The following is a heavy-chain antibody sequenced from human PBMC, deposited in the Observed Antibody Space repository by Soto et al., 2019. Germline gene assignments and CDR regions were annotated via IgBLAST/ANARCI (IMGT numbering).Heavy chain of an antibody. J-gene: IGHJ5*02. CDR3: AREYCSSDRCWFDP. V-gene: IGHV4-59*01. Sequence: SETLSLTCTVSGGSISSYYWSWIRQPPGKGLEWIGYIYYSGSTNYNPSLKSRVTISVDTSKNQFSLKLSSVTAAGTAVYYCAREYCSSDRCWFDPWGQGTLVT. CDR2: IYYSGST. D-gene: IGHD2-2*01. CDR1: GGSISSYY.